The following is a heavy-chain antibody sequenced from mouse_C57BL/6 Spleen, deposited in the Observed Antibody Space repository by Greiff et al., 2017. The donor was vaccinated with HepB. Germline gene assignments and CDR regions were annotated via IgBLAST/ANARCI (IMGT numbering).Heavy chain of an antibody. V-gene: IGHV14-1*01. Sequence: HLHQSFSYLFIPFSSFTFSFTASCFNIKDYYIHWVKQMPEHGLEWIGSIDPEDGDTEYAPKFQGKATLTADTSSNTAYLQLSSLTSEDTAVYYCTTNKGVPRWGQGTLVTVSA. CDR1: CFNIKDYY. CDR2: IDPEDGDT. J-gene: IGHJ3*01. D-gene: IGHD5-1*01. CDR3: TTNKGVPR.